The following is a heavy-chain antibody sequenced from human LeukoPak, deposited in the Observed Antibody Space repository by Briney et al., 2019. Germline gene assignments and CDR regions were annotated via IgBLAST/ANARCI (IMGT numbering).Heavy chain of an antibody. J-gene: IGHJ4*02. CDR2: ISGNGGVI. Sequence: XFTXXDNYMTWVRQAPGXGLEWLSYISGNGGVIKYADSGKGRFTISRDNAKNLLYLKMDSLRVEDTGIYYXXXXXXXXRIWGQXTXVTVSS. CDR3: XXXXXXXRI. CDR1: XFTXXDNY. V-gene: IGHV3-11*04.